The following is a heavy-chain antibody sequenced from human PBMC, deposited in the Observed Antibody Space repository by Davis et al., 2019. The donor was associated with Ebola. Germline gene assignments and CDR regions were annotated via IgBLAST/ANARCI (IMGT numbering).Heavy chain of an antibody. CDR1: GGSLSGYF. Sequence: PSETLSLTCAVYGGSLSGYFWSWIRQSPGKGLEWMGEINHSGSTNYNPSLKSRVAISLDMSKNQFSLRLSSVTAADTAVYYCSRGVTDQNWGQGILVTVSS. J-gene: IGHJ4*02. CDR3: SRGVTDQN. D-gene: IGHD2-8*02. CDR2: INHSGST. V-gene: IGHV4-34*01.